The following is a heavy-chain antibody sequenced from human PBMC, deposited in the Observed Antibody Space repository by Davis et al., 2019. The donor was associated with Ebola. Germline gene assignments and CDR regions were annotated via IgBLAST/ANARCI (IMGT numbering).Heavy chain of an antibody. CDR3: ARGYIVVVPAAIRSRLGGCWFDP. D-gene: IGHD2-2*02. J-gene: IGHJ5*02. CDR2: INHSGST. Sequence: SETLSLTCAVYGGSFSGYYWSWIRQPPGKGLEWIGEINHSGSTNYNPSLKSRVTISVDTSKNQFSLKLSSVTAADTAVYYCARGYIVVVPAAIRSRLGGCWFDPWGQGTLVTVSS. CDR1: GGSFSGYY. V-gene: IGHV4-34*01.